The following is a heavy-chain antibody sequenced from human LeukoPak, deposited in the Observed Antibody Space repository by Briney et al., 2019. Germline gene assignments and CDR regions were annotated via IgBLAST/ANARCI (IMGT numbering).Heavy chain of an antibody. Sequence: GASVKVSCKASGYTFTNYGITWVRQAPGQGLEWMGWISAYNGNTKYAQKFQGRVTMTTDTSTTTAYMELRSLRSDDTAVYYCARGVPPRRNYDSNGYYSYYFDYWGQGTLVTVSS. CDR1: GYTFTNYG. CDR3: ARGVPPRRNYDSNGYYSYYFDY. V-gene: IGHV1-18*01. CDR2: ISAYNGNT. J-gene: IGHJ4*02. D-gene: IGHD3-22*01.